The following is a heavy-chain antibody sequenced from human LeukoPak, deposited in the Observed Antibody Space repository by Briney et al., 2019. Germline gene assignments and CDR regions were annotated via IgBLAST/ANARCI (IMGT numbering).Heavy chain of an antibody. V-gene: IGHV3-23*01. D-gene: IGHD3-3*01. CDR3: AKDRAAFWSGYYPSAFDI. CDR2: ISGSGGST. Sequence: KAGRSLRLSCAASGFTVSSYAMSSVRQAPGKWLEWVSAISGSGGSTYYADSVKGRFTISRDNSKNTLYLQMNSLRAEDTAVYYCAKDRAAFWSGYYPSAFDIWGQGTMVTVSS. J-gene: IGHJ3*02. CDR1: GFTVSSYA.